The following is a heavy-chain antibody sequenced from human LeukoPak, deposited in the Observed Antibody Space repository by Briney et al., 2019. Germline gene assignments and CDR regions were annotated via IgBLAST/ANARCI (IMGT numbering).Heavy chain of an antibody. CDR3: AKVAAAGTFDY. V-gene: IGHV3-9*01. CDR2: ISWNSGSI. D-gene: IGHD6-13*01. Sequence: GGSLRLSCAASGFTFDDYAMHWVRQAPGKGLEWVSGISWNSGSIGYADSVKGRFTISRDNAKNSPYLQMNSLRAEDTALYYCAKVAAAGTFDYWGQGTLVTVSS. CDR1: GFTFDDYA. J-gene: IGHJ4*02.